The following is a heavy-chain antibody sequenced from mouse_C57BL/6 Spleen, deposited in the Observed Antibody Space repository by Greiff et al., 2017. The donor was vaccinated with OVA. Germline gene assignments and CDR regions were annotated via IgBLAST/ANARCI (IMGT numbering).Heavy chain of an antibody. D-gene: IGHD2-4*01. V-gene: IGHV5-17*01. CDR2: ISRGSSTI. CDR3: ASRGVDDDVDWYFDV. CDR1: GFTFTDYG. Sequence: VQLMESGGGLVKPGGSLKLSCAASGFTFTDYGMHWVRQAPEQGLEWVAYISRGSSTIYYADTVKGRSTISTDNAKNTLFLQMNSLRSEDTAMYYCASRGVDDDVDWYFDVWGTGTTVTVSS. J-gene: IGHJ1*03.